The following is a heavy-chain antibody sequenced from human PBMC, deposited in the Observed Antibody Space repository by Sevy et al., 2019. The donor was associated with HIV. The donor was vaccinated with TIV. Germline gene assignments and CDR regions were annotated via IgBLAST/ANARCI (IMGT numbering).Heavy chain of an antibody. J-gene: IGHJ5*01. CDR2: IIPRPGIA. CDR3: ARLRPCGGDCYFFDS. Sequence: ASVKVSCMASGGSLSNYGMNWVRQAPGEGLEWMGGIIPRPGIANYAQKFRDRVSITADESTTTMYIEVRRLGSEDTGVYYCARLRPCGGDCYFFDSWGQGTLVTVSS. CDR1: GGSLSNYG. V-gene: IGHV1-69*10. D-gene: IGHD2-21*02.